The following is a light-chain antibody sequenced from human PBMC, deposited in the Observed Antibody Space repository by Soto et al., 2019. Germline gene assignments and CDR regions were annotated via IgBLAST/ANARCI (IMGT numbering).Light chain of an antibody. V-gene: IGKV3D-7*01. J-gene: IGKJ1*01. CDR2: GAS. Sequence: EIVWTQSPATLSLSPGGRSTTSGLASQNLGSSNLAWYQQKPGQAPRLLIYGASTRATGITARFSGSGSGTEFTLTISSLQPEDFATYYCQQDNSFPLTFGQGTRVDIK. CDR1: QNLGSSN. CDR3: QQDNSFPLT.